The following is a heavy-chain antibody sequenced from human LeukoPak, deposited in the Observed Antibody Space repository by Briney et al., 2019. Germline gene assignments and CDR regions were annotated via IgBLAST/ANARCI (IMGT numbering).Heavy chain of an antibody. V-gene: IGHV3-30*18. CDR2: ISYDGSNK. J-gene: IGHJ4*02. Sequence: PGGSLRLSCAASGFTFSTHDMTWVRQAPGKGLEWVAVISYDGSNKYYADSVKGRFTISRDNSKNTLYLQMNSLRAEDTAVYYCAKGEYSGYELFDYWGQGTLVTVSS. CDR1: GFTFSTHD. CDR3: AKGEYSGYELFDY. D-gene: IGHD5-12*01.